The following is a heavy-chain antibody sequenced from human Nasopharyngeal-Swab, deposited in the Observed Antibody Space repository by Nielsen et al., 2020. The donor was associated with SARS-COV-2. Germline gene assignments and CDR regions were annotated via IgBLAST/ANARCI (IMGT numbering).Heavy chain of an antibody. V-gene: IGHV3-53*01. CDR3: ARGRPGHYFDY. CDR1: GFTVSSNY. CDR2: FYTSGDT. D-gene: IGHD1-14*01. Sequence: GESLKISCAASGFTVSSNYVSWVRQAPGKGLEWVSVFYTSGDTYYAVSVKGRFTISRDNSKNTLSLQMNSLRAEDTAVYYCARGRPGHYFDYWGQGTLVTVSS. J-gene: IGHJ4*02.